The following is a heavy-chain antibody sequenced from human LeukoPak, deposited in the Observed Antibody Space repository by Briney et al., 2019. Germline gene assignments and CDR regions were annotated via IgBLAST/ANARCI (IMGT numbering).Heavy chain of an antibody. D-gene: IGHD6-6*01. CDR2: MNPNSGNT. Sequence: ASVKVSCKASGYTFTSYDINWVRQATGQGLEWMGWMNPNSGNTGYAQKFQGRVTMTRNTSISTAYMELSSLRSEDTAVYYCAREYSSSNYYYMDVWGKGTTVTVSS. CDR1: GYTFTSYD. CDR3: AREYSSSNYYYMDV. V-gene: IGHV1-8*01. J-gene: IGHJ6*03.